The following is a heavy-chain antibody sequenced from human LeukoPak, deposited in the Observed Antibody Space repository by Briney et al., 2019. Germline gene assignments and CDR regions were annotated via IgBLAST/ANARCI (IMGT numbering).Heavy chain of an antibody. V-gene: IGHV3-49*03. J-gene: IGHJ4*02. CDR2: IRSKAYGGTT. D-gene: IGHD3-22*01. CDR3: TRDRNYYDSSGYYLSVILDY. Sequence: GGSLRLSCTASGFTFGDYAMSWFRQAPGKGLEWVGFIRSKAYGGTTEYAASVKGRFTISRDDSKSIAYLQMNSLKTEDTAVYYCTRDRNYYDSSGYYLSVILDYWGQGTLVTVSS. CDR1: GFTFGDYA.